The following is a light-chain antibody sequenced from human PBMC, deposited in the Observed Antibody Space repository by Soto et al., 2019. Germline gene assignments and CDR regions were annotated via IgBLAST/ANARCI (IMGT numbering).Light chain of an antibody. J-gene: IGLJ1*01. V-gene: IGLV2-11*01. CDR2: DVT. CDR3: CSYAGSPFYV. Sequence: QSALTQPRSVSGSPGQSVTIPCTGTSSDVGGYEYVSWYQQHPGKAPKLVIYDVTKRPSGVPDRFSGSRSGNTASLTISGLQTEDEADYYCCSYAGSPFYVFGIGTKVTV. CDR1: SSDVGGYEY.